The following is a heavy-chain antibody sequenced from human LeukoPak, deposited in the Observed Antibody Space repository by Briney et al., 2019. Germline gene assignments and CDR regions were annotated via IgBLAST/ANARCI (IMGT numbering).Heavy chain of an antibody. D-gene: IGHD6-19*01. CDR3: ASNKGQWLFSD. V-gene: IGHV4-59*08. CDR2: IYYSGST. CDR1: GGSISSYD. J-gene: IGHJ4*02. Sequence: SETLSLTCTVSGGSISSYDWNWIRQPPGKGLEWIGNIYYSGSTNYNPSLKSRVTISADTSKNQFSLRLSFVTAADTAVYYCASNKGQWLFSDWGQGTLVTVSS.